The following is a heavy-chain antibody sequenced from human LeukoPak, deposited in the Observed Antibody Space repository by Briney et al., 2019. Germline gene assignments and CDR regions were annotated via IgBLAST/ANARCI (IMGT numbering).Heavy chain of an antibody. V-gene: IGHV3-21*01. Sequence: GGSLRLSCAASGFTFSSYSMNWVRQAPGKGLEWVSSISSSSSYIYYADSVKGRFTISRDNAKNSLYLQMNSLRAEDTAVYYCARKYGDYEYDAFDIWGQGTMVTVSS. CDR3: ARKYGDYEYDAFDI. D-gene: IGHD4-17*01. CDR2: ISSSSSYI. CDR1: GFTFSSYS. J-gene: IGHJ3*02.